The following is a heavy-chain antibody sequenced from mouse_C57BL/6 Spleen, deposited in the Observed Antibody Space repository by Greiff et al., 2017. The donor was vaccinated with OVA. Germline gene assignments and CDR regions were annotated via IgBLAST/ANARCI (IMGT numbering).Heavy chain of an antibody. D-gene: IGHD2-5*01. Sequence: EVMLVESGGGLVQPGGSMKLSCVASGFTFSNYWMNWVRQSPEKGLEWVAQIRLKSDNYATHYAESVKGRFTISRDDSKSSVYLQMNNLRAEDTGSYYCTAYYSNPFAYWGQGTLVTVSA. V-gene: IGHV6-3*01. CDR3: TAYYSNPFAY. CDR2: IRLKSDNYAT. J-gene: IGHJ3*01. CDR1: GFTFSNYW.